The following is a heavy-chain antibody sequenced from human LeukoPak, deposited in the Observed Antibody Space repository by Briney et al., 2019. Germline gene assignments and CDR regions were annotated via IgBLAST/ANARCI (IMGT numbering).Heavy chain of an antibody. CDR2: IYYSGST. J-gene: IGHJ4*02. V-gene: IGHV4-59*01. CDR3: ARGYCSGGSCQYY. CDR1: GGSISSYY. Sequence: PSETLSLTCTVSGGSISSYYWSWIRKPPGKGLEWIGYIYYSGSTNYNPSLKSRVTISVDTSKNQFSLKLSSVTAADTAVYYCARGYCSGGSCQYYWGQGALVTVSS. D-gene: IGHD2-15*01.